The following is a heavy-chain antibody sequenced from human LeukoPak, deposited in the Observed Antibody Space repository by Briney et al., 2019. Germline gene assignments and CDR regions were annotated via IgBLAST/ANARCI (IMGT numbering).Heavy chain of an antibody. J-gene: IGHJ4*02. CDR1: GGSFSGFY. D-gene: IGHD5-24*01. Sequence: PSETLSLTCAVHGGSFSGFYWTWMRQPPGKELEWIGEIKHGGFTSYHPSLKSRVTMSEGTSNNQFSLKLTSVTAADTAVYYCARGLGEGYPDYWGPGTLVTVSS. CDR3: ARGLGEGYPDY. CDR2: IKHGGFT. V-gene: IGHV4-34*01.